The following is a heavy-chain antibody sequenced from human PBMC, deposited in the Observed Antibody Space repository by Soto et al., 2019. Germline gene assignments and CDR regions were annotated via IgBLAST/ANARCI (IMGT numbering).Heavy chain of an antibody. J-gene: IGHJ6*02. D-gene: IGHD2-8*02. CDR2: IIPILNSS. CDR3: AREAPYCTSAACPKFYDMDV. V-gene: IGHV1-69*01. Sequence: QVQLVQSGAEVKKPGSSVKVSCKAFGGTFGSYAITWVRRAPGQGLEWLGGIIPILNSSAYAQKFKARVVITADDITTTAYMELNNLAFDDTAVYYCAREAPYCTSAACPKFYDMDVWGQGTTVTVAS. CDR1: GGTFGSYA.